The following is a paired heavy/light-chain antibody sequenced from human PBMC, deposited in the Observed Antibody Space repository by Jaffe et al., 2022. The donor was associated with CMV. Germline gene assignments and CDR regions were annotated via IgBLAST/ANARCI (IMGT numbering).Light chain of an antibody. J-gene: IGKJ3*01. Sequence: DIQMTQSPSSLSASVGDRVTITCRASQSISYSLNWYQQKPGKAPNLLIFAASNLQSGVPSRFSGSGSGTDFTLTINSLHPEDFATYFCQQSYSSFVTFGPGTKVDIK. V-gene: IGKV1-39*01. CDR1: QSISYS. CDR3: QQSYSSFVT. CDR2: AAS.
Heavy chain of an antibody. D-gene: IGHD2-8*01. CDR3: ATYHCTTSSCYRNYEN. V-gene: IGHV3-23*01. CDR1: GFTFSNYA. J-gene: IGHJ4*02. Sequence: EVQLLESGGNLVQPGGSLRLSCAASGFTFSNYAMTWVRQAPGKGLEWVSSIGSDGDTTYHADSVKGRFTISRDNSKNTLYLQMNSLRAEDTAVYYCATYHCTTSSCYRNYENWGQGALVTVSS. CDR2: IGSDGDTT.